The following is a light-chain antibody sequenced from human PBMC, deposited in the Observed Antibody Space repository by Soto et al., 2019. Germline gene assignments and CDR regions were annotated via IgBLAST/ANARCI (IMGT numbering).Light chain of an antibody. CDR1: QGISTY. Sequence: DLERTQSPSSLYASVGDRVTITCRASQGISTYLVWYQQRQGRAPKLLIYDASSLLSGVPSRCSGSGSGTDFTLTISSLQPEDFATYYCQPTYMTPYTFGQRTKLESK. CDR2: DAS. J-gene: IGKJ2*01. V-gene: IGKV1-39*01. CDR3: QPTYMTPYT.